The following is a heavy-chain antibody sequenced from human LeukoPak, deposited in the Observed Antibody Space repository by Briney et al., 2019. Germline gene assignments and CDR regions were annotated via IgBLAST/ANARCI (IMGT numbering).Heavy chain of an antibody. CDR3: VKRLHSGYYFDY. J-gene: IGHJ4*02. D-gene: IGHD5-12*01. CDR1: GFTFSSCA. CDR2: ISSNGGST. V-gene: IGHV3-64D*06. Sequence: GGSLRLSCSASGFTFSSCAIHWVRQAPGKGLEYVSGISSNGGSTYYADSVKGRFTISRDNSRNTLYLQMSSLRAEDTAVYYCVKRLHSGYYFDYWGQGTLVTVSS.